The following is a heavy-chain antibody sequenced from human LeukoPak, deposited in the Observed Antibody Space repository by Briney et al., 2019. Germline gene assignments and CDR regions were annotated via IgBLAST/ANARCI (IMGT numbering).Heavy chain of an antibody. CDR2: IKQDGSEK. Sequence: GGSLRLSCAASGFTFSSYWMSWVRQAPGKGLEWVANIKQDGSEKYYVDSVKGRFTISRDNAKNSLYLQMNSLRAEDTAVYYCARERGAYDSSGYYYYFDYWGQGTLVTVSS. J-gene: IGHJ4*02. D-gene: IGHD3-22*01. CDR3: ARERGAYDSSGYYYYFDY. V-gene: IGHV3-7*01. CDR1: GFTFSSYW.